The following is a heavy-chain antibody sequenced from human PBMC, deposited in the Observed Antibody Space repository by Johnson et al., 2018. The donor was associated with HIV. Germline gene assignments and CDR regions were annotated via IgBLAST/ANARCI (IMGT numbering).Heavy chain of an antibody. V-gene: IGHV3-15*01. Sequence: VQLVESRGVLVQPGGSLRLSCAASGFTFSNAWMTWVRQAPGKGLEWVGRIKRNTDSGTTDYAAPVQGRFTISRDDSKNTLYLQMNSLKTEDTAVYYCTTDWRARSSAWDRDAFDIWGKGTTVTVSS. CDR3: TTDWRARSSAWDRDAFDI. CDR2: IKRNTDSGTT. CDR1: GFTFSNAW. J-gene: IGHJ3*02. D-gene: IGHD6-19*01.